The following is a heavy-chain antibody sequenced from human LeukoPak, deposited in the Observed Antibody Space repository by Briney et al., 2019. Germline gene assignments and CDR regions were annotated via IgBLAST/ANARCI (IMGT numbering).Heavy chain of an antibody. J-gene: IGHJ4*02. CDR1: GYSISSGYY. Sequence: KPSETLSLTGTVSGYSISSGYYWGWIRQPPGKGLEWIGSIYHSGSTYYNPSLKSRVTISVDTSKNQFSLKLSSVTAADTAVYYCARARFVVTIFGVVTYWGQGTLVTVSS. CDR3: ARARFVVTIFGVVTY. V-gene: IGHV4-38-2*02. CDR2: IYHSGST. D-gene: IGHD3-3*01.